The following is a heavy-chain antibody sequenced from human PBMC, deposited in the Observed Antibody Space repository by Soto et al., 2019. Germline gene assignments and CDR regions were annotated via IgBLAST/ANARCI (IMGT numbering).Heavy chain of an antibody. J-gene: IGHJ4*02. CDR2: IKDGGST. CDR3: ARGQEGVVATH. CDR1: GGSFTGYY. D-gene: IGHD2-15*01. Sequence: PSETLSLTCAVNGGSFTGYYWSWVRQPPGKGLEWIGEIKDGGSTNYSPSLRSRVTISADTSKKQFSLKVTSVTAADTAVYYCARGQEGVVATHWDQGTLVTV. V-gene: IGHV4-34*01.